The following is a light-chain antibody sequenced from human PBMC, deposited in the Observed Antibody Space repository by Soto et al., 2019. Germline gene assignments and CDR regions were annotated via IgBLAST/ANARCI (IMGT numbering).Light chain of an antibody. Sequence: DIQMTQSPSSLSASVEGRVIITCRASQSISNHLNWYQQKPGKAPKLLTFAASSLQSGVPSRFSGSRSGPDFTLTIRSLQHEDFATYYCQQSYSSPPTFGQGTKV. CDR3: QQSYSSPPT. J-gene: IGKJ1*01. CDR2: AAS. CDR1: QSISNH. V-gene: IGKV1-39*01.